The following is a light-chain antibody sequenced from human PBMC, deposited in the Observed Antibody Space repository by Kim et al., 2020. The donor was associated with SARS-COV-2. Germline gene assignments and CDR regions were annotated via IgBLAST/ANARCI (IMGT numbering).Light chain of an antibody. V-gene: IGKV1-17*01. Sequence: ESEGDIFTFTCRASQDNKNHLGGYQQKPGKAPKRLIYAASSLQSGVPSRFSGSGSGTEFTLTISSLQPEDFATYYCLQHSTFPITFGQGTRLEIK. CDR2: AAS. CDR3: LQHSTFPIT. J-gene: IGKJ5*01. CDR1: QDNKNH.